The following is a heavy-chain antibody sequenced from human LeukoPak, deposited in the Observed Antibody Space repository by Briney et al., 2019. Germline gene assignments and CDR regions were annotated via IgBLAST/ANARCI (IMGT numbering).Heavy chain of an antibody. Sequence: PGGSMRLSCAASGFTFSRNWMSWVRQAPGEGLEWLANIKEDGSATYYVDSVKGRFTISRDNGKNSLYLQMNSLRAGDTAVYYRARDAKYYFDSSGYHWGQGTQVTVSS. CDR1: GFTFSRNW. CDR3: ARDAKYYFDSSGYH. J-gene: IGHJ4*02. CDR2: IKEDGSAT. D-gene: IGHD3-22*01. V-gene: IGHV3-7*01.